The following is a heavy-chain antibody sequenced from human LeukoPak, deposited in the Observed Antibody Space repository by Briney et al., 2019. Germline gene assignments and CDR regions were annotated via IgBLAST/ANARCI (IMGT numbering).Heavy chain of an antibody. CDR3: AKVLLRALDYMDV. Sequence: PGGSLRLSCTASGFTFGDNIMSWFRQAPGKGLEWVSAISGSGGSTYYADFVKGRFTISRDNSKSTLYLQMNNLRADDTAVYYCAKVLLRALDYMDVWGKGTTVTVSS. V-gene: IGHV3-23*01. J-gene: IGHJ6*03. D-gene: IGHD2-15*01. CDR1: GFTFGDNI. CDR2: ISGSGGST.